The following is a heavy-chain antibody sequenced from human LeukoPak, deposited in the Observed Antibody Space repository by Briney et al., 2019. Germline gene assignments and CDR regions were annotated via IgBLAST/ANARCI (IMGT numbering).Heavy chain of an antibody. CDR2: IYYSGST. CDR3: ARAYYYGSGSYYKHWYFDL. D-gene: IGHD3-10*01. CDR1: GGSISSSSYY. Sequence: SETLSLTCTVSGGSISSSSYYWGWIRQPPGKGLEWIGSIYYSGSTYYNPSLKSRVTISVDRSKNQFSLKLSSVTAADTAVYYCARAYYYGSGSYYKHWYFDLWGRGTLVTVSS. J-gene: IGHJ2*01. V-gene: IGHV4-39*07.